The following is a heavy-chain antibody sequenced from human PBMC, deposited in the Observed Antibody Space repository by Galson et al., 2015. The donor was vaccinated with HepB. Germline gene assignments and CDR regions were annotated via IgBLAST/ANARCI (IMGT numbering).Heavy chain of an antibody. V-gene: IGHV3-48*04. J-gene: IGHJ6*02. CDR2: ISSSSRTI. CDR1: GFTFSSYS. CDR3: ASNLDIVVVPAAIPNNNYYYYGMDV. Sequence: SLRLSCAASGFTFSSYSMNWVRQAPGKGLEWVSYISSSSRTIYYADSVKGRFTISRDNAKNSLYLQMNSLRAEDTAVYYCASNLDIVVVPAAIPNNNYYYYGMDVWGQGTTVTVSS. D-gene: IGHD2-2*02.